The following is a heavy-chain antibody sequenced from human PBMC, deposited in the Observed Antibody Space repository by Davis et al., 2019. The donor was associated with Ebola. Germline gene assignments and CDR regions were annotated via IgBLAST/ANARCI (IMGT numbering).Heavy chain of an antibody. J-gene: IGHJ6*02. CDR2: FDPEDGET. V-gene: IGHV1-24*01. CDR1: GYTLTELS. Sequence: ASVKVSCKVSGYTLTELSMHWVRQAPGKGLEWMGGFDPEDGETIYAQKFQGRVTMTEDTSTDTAYMELGSLRSEDTAVYYCARKFDYYYGMDVWGQGTTVTVSS. D-gene: IGHD3-16*01. CDR3: ARKFDYYYGMDV.